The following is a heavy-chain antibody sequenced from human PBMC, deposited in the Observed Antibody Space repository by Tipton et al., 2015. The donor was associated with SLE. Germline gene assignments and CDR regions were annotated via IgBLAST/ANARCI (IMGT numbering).Heavy chain of an antibody. CDR2: ISYSGST. J-gene: IGHJ4*02. Sequence: TLSLTCIVSGGTISSYYWTWVRQPPGKGLEWIGYISYSGSTNYNPSLKSRVTISLDTSKNQFSLNLRSVTAADTAVYYCARKRGDRVGLDYWGQGTLVTGSS. CDR1: GGTISSYY. CDR3: ARKRGDRVGLDY. V-gene: IGHV4-59*01. D-gene: IGHD3-10*01.